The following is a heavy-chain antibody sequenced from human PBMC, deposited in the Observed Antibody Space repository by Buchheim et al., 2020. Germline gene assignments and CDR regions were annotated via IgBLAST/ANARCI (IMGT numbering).Heavy chain of an antibody. Sequence: QLQLQESGPGLVKPSETLSLTCTVSGGSISSSSYYWGWIRQPPGKGLEWIGSIYYSGSTYYNPSLKSRVTISVDTSQNQFSLKLSSVTAADTAVYYCARLGFYGSSWHFDYWGQGTL. CDR1: GGSISSSSYY. J-gene: IGHJ4*02. D-gene: IGHD6-13*01. V-gene: IGHV4-39*01. CDR3: ARLGFYGSSWHFDY. CDR2: IYYSGST.